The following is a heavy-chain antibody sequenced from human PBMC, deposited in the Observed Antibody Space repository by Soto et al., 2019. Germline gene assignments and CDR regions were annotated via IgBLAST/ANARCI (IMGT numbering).Heavy chain of an antibody. D-gene: IGHD3-22*01. CDR3: ARDPPPADYYDSSGYYYNYYYYGMDV. CDR1: EFTFSTYW. CDR2: INSDGSST. J-gene: IGHJ6*02. Sequence: GGSLKLSLAASEFTFSTYWSHWVRQAPGKGRGWFSLINSDGSSTSYADSVKGRFTISRDNAKNTLYLQMNSLRAEDTAVYYCARDPPPADYYDSSGYYYNYYYYGMDVWGQGTTVTVSS. V-gene: IGHV3-74*01.